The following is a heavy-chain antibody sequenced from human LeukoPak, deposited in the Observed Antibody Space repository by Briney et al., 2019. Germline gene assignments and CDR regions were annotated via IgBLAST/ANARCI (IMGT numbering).Heavy chain of an antibody. CDR2: ISAYNGNT. V-gene: IGHV1-18*01. D-gene: IGHD1-26*01. CDR1: GYTFTSYG. J-gene: IGHJ4*02. CDR3: ARDQRGIVGATIIH. Sequence: GASVKVSCKASGYTFTSYGISWVRRAPGQGHEWMGWISAYNGNTNYAQKLQGRVTMTTDTSTSTAYMELRSLRSDDTAVYYCARDQRGIVGATIIHWGQGTLVTVSS.